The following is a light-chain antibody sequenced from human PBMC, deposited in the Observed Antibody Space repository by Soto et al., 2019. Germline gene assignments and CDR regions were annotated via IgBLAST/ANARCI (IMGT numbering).Light chain of an antibody. J-gene: IGLJ3*02. CDR2: DVN. CDR3: CSYAGSYTWV. V-gene: IGLV2-11*01. CDR1: SSDVGGYNY. Sequence: QSALTQPRSVSGSPGQSVTISCTGTSSDVGGYNYVSWYQQYPGKAPKLMIYDVNKWPSGVPDRFSGSKSGTTASLTISGLRAEDEADYYCCSYAGSYTWVFGGVTKLTVL.